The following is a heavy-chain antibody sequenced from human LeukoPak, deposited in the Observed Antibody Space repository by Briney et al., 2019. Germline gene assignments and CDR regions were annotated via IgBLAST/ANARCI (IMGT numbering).Heavy chain of an antibody. CDR2: IYSGGST. J-gene: IGHJ4*02. Sequence: GGSLRLSCAPSGFTVSSNYMSWVRQAPGKGLEWVSVIYSGGSTYYADSVKGRFTISRDNSKNTLYLQMNSLRAEDTAVYYCARDGVSGYGSPDDYWGQGTLVTVSS. V-gene: IGHV3-66*01. CDR1: GFTVSSNY. CDR3: ARDGVSGYGSPDDY. D-gene: IGHD5-12*01.